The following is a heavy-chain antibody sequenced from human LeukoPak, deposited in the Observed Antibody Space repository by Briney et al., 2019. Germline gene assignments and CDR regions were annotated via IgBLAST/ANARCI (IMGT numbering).Heavy chain of an antibody. V-gene: IGHV3-23*01. J-gene: IGHJ5*02. CDR3: ARDRLWFGESSGPNWFDP. CDR1: GFTFSSYG. D-gene: IGHD3-10*01. CDR2: ISGSGVST. Sequence: GGSLRLSCAASGFTFSSYGMSWVRQAPGKGLEWVSSISGSGVSTHYADSVKGRFTISRDNAKNSLYLQMNSLRAEDTAVYYCARDRLWFGESSGPNWFDPWGQGTLVTVSS.